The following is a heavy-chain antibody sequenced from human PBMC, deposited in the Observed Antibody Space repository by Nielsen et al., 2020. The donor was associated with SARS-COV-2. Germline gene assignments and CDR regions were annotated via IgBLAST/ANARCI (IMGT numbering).Heavy chain of an antibody. CDR2: ISAYNGNT. Sequence: ASVKVSCKASGYTFTSYGISWVRQAPGQGLEWMGWISAYNGNTNYAQKLQGRVTMTTDTSTSTAYMELRSLRSDDTAVYYYARDNLIGQPGFHGIWGQGTMVTVSS. D-gene: IGHD2-8*01. CDR3: ARDNLIGQPGFHGI. V-gene: IGHV1-18*01. J-gene: IGHJ3*02. CDR1: GYTFTSYG.